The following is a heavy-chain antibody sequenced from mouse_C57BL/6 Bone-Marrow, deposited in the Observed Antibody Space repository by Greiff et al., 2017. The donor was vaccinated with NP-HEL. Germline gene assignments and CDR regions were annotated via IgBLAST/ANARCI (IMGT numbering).Heavy chain of an antibody. Sequence: ESGPGLVKPSQSLSLTCSVTGYSITSGYYWNWIRQFPGNKLEWMGYISYDGSNNYNPSLKNRISITRDTSKNQFFLKLNSVTTEDTATYYCAREEYYGSSYAMDYWGQGTSVTVSS. CDR3: AREEYYGSSYAMDY. CDR1: GYSITSGYY. J-gene: IGHJ4*01. V-gene: IGHV3-6*01. CDR2: ISYDGSN. D-gene: IGHD1-1*01.